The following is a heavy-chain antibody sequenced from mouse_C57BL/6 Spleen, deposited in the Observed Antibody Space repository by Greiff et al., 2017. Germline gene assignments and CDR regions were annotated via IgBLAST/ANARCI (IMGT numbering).Heavy chain of an antibody. Sequence: QVQLQQSGPELVKPGASVKLSCKASGYPFTSYDITWVKQRPGQGLEWIGWIYPRDGSTKYNEKFKGKATLTVDTSSSTAYMEPHSLTSEYSAVXFCATEGLTTVSPMDYWGQGTSVTVSS. CDR2: IYPRDGST. V-gene: IGHV1-85*01. CDR1: GYPFTSYD. J-gene: IGHJ4*01. D-gene: IGHD1-1*01. CDR3: ATEGLTTVSPMDY.